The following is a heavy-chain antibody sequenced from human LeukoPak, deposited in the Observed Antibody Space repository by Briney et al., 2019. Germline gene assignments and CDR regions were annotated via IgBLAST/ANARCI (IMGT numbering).Heavy chain of an antibody. CDR2: ISSSSSTI. V-gene: IGHV3-48*02. J-gene: IGHJ4*02. CDR3: ARERGYSYGYSDY. Sequence: GGSLRLSCAASGFTFSSYSMNWVRQAPGKGLEWVSYISSSSSTIYYAVSVKGRFTISTDNAKNSLYLQMNSLRDEDTAVYYCARERGYSYGYSDYWGQGTLVTVSS. D-gene: IGHD5-18*01. CDR1: GFTFSSYS.